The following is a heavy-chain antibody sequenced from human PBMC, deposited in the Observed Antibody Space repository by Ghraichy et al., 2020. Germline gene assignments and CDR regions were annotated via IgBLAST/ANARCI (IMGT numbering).Heavy chain of an antibody. D-gene: IGHD3-10*01. Sequence: ESLNISCAVYGGSFSGYYWSWIRQPPGKGLEWIGEINHSGSTNYNPSLKSRVTISVDTSKNQFSLKLSSVTAADTAVYYCARGGWGMVRGVIITPNFDYWGQGTLVTVSS. CDR2: INHSGST. CDR3: ARGGWGMVRGVIITPNFDY. V-gene: IGHV4-34*01. CDR1: GGSFSGYY. J-gene: IGHJ4*02.